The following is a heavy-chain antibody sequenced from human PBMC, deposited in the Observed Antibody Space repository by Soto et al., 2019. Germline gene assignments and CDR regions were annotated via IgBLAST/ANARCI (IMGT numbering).Heavy chain of an antibody. J-gene: IGHJ6*02. D-gene: IGHD1-26*01. Sequence: QVQLVESGGGVVQPGRSLRLSCAASGFTFSSYGMHWVRQAPGKGLEWVAVIWYDGSNKYYADSVKGRFTISRDNSKNTLYLQMNSLRAEDTAVYYCAREGVGHYYYGMDVWGRGTTVTVSS. CDR2: IWYDGSNK. CDR1: GFTFSSYG. V-gene: IGHV3-33*01. CDR3: AREGVGHYYYGMDV.